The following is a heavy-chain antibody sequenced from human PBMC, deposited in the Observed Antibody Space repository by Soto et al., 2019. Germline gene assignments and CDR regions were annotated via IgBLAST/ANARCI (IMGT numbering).Heavy chain of an antibody. Sequence: SETLSLTCTVSGDSIISSDFYWGWVRQPPGKGLEWIGSIFYLGSSYYNPSLKSRVTMSVDTSKNQFSLRLRSVTAADTALYFCARHSLALRKNNWFDPWGQGIMITVSS. CDR3: ARHSLALRKNNWFDP. D-gene: IGHD3-3*02. J-gene: IGHJ5*02. CDR2: IFYLGSS. V-gene: IGHV4-39*01. CDR1: GDSIISSDFY.